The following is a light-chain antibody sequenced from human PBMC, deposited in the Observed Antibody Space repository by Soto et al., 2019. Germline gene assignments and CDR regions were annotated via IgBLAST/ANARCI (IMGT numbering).Light chain of an antibody. V-gene: IGLV1-51*01. CDR3: GTWDIDLNVDV. CDR2: DTD. Sequence: QSALTQPPSVSAAPGQKVSISCSGSNSNIGNNFVSWYQQLPGTAPKLLIYDTDKRPSGIPDRFSGSKSGTSATLGITGLQTGDEADYYCGTWDIDLNVDVFGSGTKLTVL. J-gene: IGLJ1*01. CDR1: NSNIGNNF.